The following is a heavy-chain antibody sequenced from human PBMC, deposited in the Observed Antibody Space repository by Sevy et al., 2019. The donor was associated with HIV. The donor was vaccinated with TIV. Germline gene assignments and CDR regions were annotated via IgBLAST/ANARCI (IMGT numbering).Heavy chain of an antibody. CDR2: INWSGVGT. CDR1: GLNFDDYG. J-gene: IGHJ4*02. CDR3: ARERSCGGDCYYFDY. V-gene: IGHV3-20*04. D-gene: IGHD2-21*02. Sequence: GGSLRLSCAASGLNFDDYGMSWVRQAPGKGLEWVSAINWSGVGTSYADSVKGRFTISRDNAKNSLYVQMNSLRAEDTALYYCARERSCGGDCYYFDYWGQGTLVTVSS.